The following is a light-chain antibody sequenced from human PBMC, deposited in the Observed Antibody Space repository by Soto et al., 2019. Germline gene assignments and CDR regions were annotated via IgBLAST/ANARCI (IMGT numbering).Light chain of an antibody. CDR2: QDN. J-gene: IGLJ2*01. V-gene: IGLV3-1*01. CDR1: KLGNKY. Sequence: SYELTQPPSVSVSPGQTASITCSGDKLGNKYTSWYQQKPDQSPVLVIYQDNKRPSGIPERFSGSNSGNTATLTISGTQAMDEADYYCQAWDSSTAIFGGGTKLTVL. CDR3: QAWDSSTAI.